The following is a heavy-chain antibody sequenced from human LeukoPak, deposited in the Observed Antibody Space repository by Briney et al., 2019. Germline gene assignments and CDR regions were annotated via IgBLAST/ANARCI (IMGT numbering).Heavy chain of an antibody. V-gene: IGHV1-2*02. D-gene: IGHD2-8*01. CDR2: INPNSGGT. CDR1: GYTFTGYY. Sequence: GASVKVSCKASGYTFTGYYMHWVRQAPGQGLEWMGWINPNSGGTNYAQKFQGRVTMTRDMSTSTVYMELSSLRSEDTAVYYCARESNEGNFDYWGPGTLVTVSS. CDR3: ARESNEGNFDY. J-gene: IGHJ4*02.